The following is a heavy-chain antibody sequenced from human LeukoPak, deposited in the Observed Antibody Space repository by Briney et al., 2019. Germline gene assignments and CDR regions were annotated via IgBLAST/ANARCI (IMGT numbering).Heavy chain of an antibody. CDR1: GFTCSSYS. J-gene: IGHJ4*02. Sequence: GGSLRLSCAASGFTCSSYSMNWVRQAPGKGLEWVSSSSSSSSSIYYADSVKGRFTISRDNAKNSLYLQMNSLRAEDTAVYYCARASGDIVETATMGSYWGQGTLVTVSS. CDR3: ARASGDIVETATMGSY. V-gene: IGHV3-21*01. D-gene: IGHD5-18*01. CDR2: SSSSSSSI.